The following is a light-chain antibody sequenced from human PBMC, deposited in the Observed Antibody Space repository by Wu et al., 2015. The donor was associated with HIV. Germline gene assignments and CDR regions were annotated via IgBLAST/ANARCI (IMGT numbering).Light chain of an antibody. J-gene: IGKJ2*02. CDR3: QQSYSPLWT. CDR2: AAS. CDR1: QSISTY. Sequence: DIQMTQSPSSLSASVGDRVTITCRASQSISTYLNWYQYKPGKAPNLLIYAASTLQRGVPSRFSGSGSGTDFTLTISSLRPEDFATYYCQQSYSPLWTFGQGTK. V-gene: IGKV1-39*01.